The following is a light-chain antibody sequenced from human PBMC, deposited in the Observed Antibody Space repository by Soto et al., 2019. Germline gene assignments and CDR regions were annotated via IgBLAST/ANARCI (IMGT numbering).Light chain of an antibody. CDR1: QSVSSY. CDR3: QQRSNWPPA. Sequence: EIVLTQSPATLSLSPGERATLSCRASQSVSSYLAWYQQKPGQAPRLLIYDASNRVTGIPARVSGSGSGTDCALTMCSLEPEDFAVYYCQQRSNWPPAFGQGTKLEIK. V-gene: IGKV3-11*01. J-gene: IGKJ2*01. CDR2: DAS.